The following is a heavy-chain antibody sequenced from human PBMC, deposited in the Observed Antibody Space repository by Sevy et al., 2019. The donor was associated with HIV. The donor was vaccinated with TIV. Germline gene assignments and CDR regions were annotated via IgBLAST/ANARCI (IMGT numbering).Heavy chain of an antibody. Sequence: GGSLRLSCAASGFTFSTYWMHWVRQAPEKGLVWVARINGDGSSTAYADSVKGRFTISRDNAKNTLYLQMNSLRAEDTAAYYCARSGTYTPWGQGTLVTVSS. CDR2: INGDGSST. CDR3: ARSGTYTP. D-gene: IGHD3-3*01. CDR1: GFTFSTYW. J-gene: IGHJ5*02. V-gene: IGHV3-74*01.